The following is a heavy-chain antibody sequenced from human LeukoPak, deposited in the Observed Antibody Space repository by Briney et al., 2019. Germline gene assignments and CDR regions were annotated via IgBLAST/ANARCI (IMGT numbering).Heavy chain of an antibody. CDR2: ISYDGSNK. Sequence: GGSLRLSCAASGFTFSSYAMHWVRQAPGKGLEWVAVISYDGSNKYYADSVKGRFTISRDNSKNTLYLQMNSLRAGDTAVYYCARWGGQYDFCSGYYSFDYWGQGTLVTVSS. CDR1: GFTFSSYA. CDR3: ARWGGQYDFCSGYYSFDY. V-gene: IGHV3-30*04. D-gene: IGHD3-3*01. J-gene: IGHJ4*02.